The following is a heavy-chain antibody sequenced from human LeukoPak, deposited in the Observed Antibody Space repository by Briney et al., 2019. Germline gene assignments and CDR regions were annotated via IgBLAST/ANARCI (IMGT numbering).Heavy chain of an antibody. CDR2: ISWNSGSI. V-gene: IGHV3-9*01. CDR1: GFTFDDYA. D-gene: IGHD5-18*01. Sequence: GGSLRLSCAASGFTFDDYAMHWFRQAPGKGLEWVSGISWNSGSIGYADSVKGRFTISRDNAKNSLYPQMNSLRAEDTALYYCAKGYTAMVRGSWFDPWGQGTLVTVSS. CDR3: AKGYTAMVRGSWFDP. J-gene: IGHJ5*02.